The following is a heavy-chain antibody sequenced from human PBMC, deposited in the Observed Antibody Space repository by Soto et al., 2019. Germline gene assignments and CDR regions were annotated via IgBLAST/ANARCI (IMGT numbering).Heavy chain of an antibody. Sequence: GGSLRLSCAASGFTFSSYGMHWVRQAPGKGLEWVAVISYDGSNKYYADSVKGRFTISRDNSKNTLYLQMNSLRAEDTAVYYCAKDPRDYYYYGMDVWGQGTTVTVSS. CDR1: GFTFSSYG. CDR3: AKDPRDYYYYGMDV. J-gene: IGHJ6*02. CDR2: ISYDGSNK. V-gene: IGHV3-30*18.